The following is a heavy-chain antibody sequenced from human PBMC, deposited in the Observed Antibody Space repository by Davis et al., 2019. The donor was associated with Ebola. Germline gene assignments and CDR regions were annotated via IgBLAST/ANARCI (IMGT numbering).Heavy chain of an antibody. CDR1: GFSLSNARMG. V-gene: IGHV2-26*01. CDR2: IFSNEEK. CDR3: AMSMWFFDGDYGYGMDV. Sequence: SGPTLVKPTETLTLTCTVSGFSLSNARMGVSWIRQPPGKALEWRANIFSNEEKSYSTSLKSRLTISKDTSKRQVVLTMTNMDPVDTATYYCAMSMWFFDGDYGYGMDVWGQGTTVTVSS. D-gene: IGHD3/OR15-3a*01. J-gene: IGHJ6*02.